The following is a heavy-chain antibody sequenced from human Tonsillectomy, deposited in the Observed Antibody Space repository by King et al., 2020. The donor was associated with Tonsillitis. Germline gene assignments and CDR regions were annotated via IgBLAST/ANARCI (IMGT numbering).Heavy chain of an antibody. Sequence: VQLVESGGDLVKPGGSLRLSCAASGFTFSDYAMNWVRQAPGKGLEWVSSISSSSSYIYYADSMKGRFSISRDNAKNSLYLQMNSLRVEDTAVYYCASCRSDILTGYPLSPIDYWGQGTLVTVSS. V-gene: IGHV3-21*01. CDR3: ASCRSDILTGYPLSPIDY. D-gene: IGHD3-9*01. J-gene: IGHJ4*02. CDR2: ISSSSSYI. CDR1: GFTFSDYA.